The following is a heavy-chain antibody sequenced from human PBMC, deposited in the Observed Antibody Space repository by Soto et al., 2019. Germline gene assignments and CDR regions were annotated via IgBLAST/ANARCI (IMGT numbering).Heavy chain of an antibody. D-gene: IGHD3-3*01. CDR3: AREGYDFWSGLKWFDP. Sequence: PSETLSLTCTVSGGSISSYYWSWIRQPPGKGLEWIGYIYYSGSTNYNPSLKSRVTISVDTSKNQFSLKLSSVTAADTAVYYCAREGYDFWSGLKWFDPWGQGTLVTVSS. CDR1: GGSISSYY. J-gene: IGHJ5*02. V-gene: IGHV4-59*01. CDR2: IYYSGST.